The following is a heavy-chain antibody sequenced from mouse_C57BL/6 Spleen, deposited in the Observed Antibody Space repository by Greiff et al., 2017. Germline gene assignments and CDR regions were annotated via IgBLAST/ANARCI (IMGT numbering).Heavy chain of an antibody. Sequence: QVQLQQPGAELVKPGASVKLSCKASGYTFTSYWMHWVKQRPGRGLEWIGRIDPNSGGTTYNEQFKSKATLTVDKPSSTAYMQLSSLTSEDSAVYYCASTPLYGNYAWFAYWGQGTLVTVSA. CDR3: ASTPLYGNYAWFAY. D-gene: IGHD2-1*01. J-gene: IGHJ3*01. CDR2: IDPNSGGT. CDR1: GYTFTSYW. V-gene: IGHV1-72*01.